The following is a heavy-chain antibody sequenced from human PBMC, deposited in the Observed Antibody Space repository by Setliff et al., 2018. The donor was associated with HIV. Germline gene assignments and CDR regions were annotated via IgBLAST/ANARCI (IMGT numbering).Heavy chain of an antibody. J-gene: IGHJ5*01. CDR2: IYFTGIT. D-gene: IGHD2-2*01. Sequence: SETLSLTCTVSGGSINSHYWSWIRQPPGKGLEYIGYIYFTGITNYNPSLQSRVTISIDTTKKQLFLRVRSVTAADTAVYYCARGGYSSKWYRWFDPWGQGTLVTVS. V-gene: IGHV4-59*11. CDR1: GGSINSHY. CDR3: ARGGYSSKWYRWFDP.